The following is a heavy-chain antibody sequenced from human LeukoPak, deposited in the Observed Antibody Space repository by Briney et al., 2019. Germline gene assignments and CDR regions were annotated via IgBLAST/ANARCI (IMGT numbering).Heavy chain of an antibody. J-gene: IGHJ4*02. CDR2: ISGSGGST. CDR1: GFTFSSYA. D-gene: IGHD1-26*01. CDR3: AKDGMGARPFDY. Sequence: GGSLRLSCAASGFTFSSYAMSWVRQAPGKGLEWVSGISGSGGSTYYADSVKGRFTISRDNSKNTLYLQMNSLRAEDTAEYYCAKDGMGARPFDYWGQGTLVTVSS. V-gene: IGHV3-23*01.